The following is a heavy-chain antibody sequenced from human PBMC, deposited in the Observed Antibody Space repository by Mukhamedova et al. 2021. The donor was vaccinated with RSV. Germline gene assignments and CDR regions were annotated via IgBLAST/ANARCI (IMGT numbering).Heavy chain of an antibody. CDR3: ARSHPPGYYYDSSGYQRDAFDI. J-gene: IGHJ3*02. V-gene: IGHV1-2*02. CDR2: INPNSGGT. Sequence: GWINPNSGGTNYAQKFQGRVTMTRDTSISTAYMELSRLRSDDTAVYYCARSHPPGYYYDSSGYQRDAFDIWGQGTMVTVSS. D-gene: IGHD3-22*01.